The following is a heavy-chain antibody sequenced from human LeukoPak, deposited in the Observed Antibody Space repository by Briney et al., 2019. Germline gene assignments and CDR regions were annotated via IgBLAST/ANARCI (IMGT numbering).Heavy chain of an antibody. CDR1: GFTFSSYA. J-gene: IGHJ4*02. V-gene: IGHV3-30-3*01. D-gene: IGHD1-26*01. CDR3: NVGATQADY. Sequence: GGSLRLSCAASGFTFSSYAMHWVRQAPGKGLEWVAVISYDGSNKYYADSVKGRFTISRDNSKNTLYLQMNSLRAEDTAVYYCNVGATQADYWGQGTLVTVSS. CDR2: ISYDGSNK.